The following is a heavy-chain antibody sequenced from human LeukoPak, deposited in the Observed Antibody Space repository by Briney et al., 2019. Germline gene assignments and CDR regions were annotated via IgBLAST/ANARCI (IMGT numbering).Heavy chain of an antibody. V-gene: IGHV4-39*07. CDR2: IYYSGST. D-gene: IGHD3-22*01. Sequence: SETLSLTCTVSGGSISSYYWSWIRQPPGKGLEWIGSIYYSGSTYYNPSLKSRVTISVDTSKNQFSLNLSSVTAADTAVYYCARAPYYYDSSGYCRFDPWGQGTLVTVSS. J-gene: IGHJ5*02. CDR1: GGSISSYY. CDR3: ARAPYYYDSSGYCRFDP.